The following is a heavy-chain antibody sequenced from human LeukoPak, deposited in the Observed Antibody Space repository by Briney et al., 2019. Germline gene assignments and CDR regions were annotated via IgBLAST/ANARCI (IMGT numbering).Heavy chain of an antibody. CDR1: GYTFTGYY. Sequence: ASVKVSCKASGYTFTGYYMHWVRQAPGQGLEWMGIINPSGGSTSYAQKFQGRVTMTRDMSTSTVYMEPSSLRSEDTAVYYCARVRLKSTYYYDSSGSREAFDIWGQGTMVTVSS. D-gene: IGHD3-22*01. V-gene: IGHV1-46*01. CDR2: INPSGGST. J-gene: IGHJ3*02. CDR3: ARVRLKSTYYYDSSGSREAFDI.